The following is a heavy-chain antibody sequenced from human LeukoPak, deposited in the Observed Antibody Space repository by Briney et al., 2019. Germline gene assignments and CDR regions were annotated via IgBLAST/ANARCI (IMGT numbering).Heavy chain of an antibody. CDR2: INPNSGGT. CDR3: ARDLSSTTFCDP. CDR1: GYTFTGYY. J-gene: IGHJ5*02. Sequence: ASVKVSCKASGYTFTGYYMHWLRRALGQGLGGMGWINPNSGGTNYAQKFQGRVTMTRDTSISTAYMELSRLRSDDTAVYYCARDLSSTTFCDPWGQGTLVTVSS. V-gene: IGHV1-2*02. D-gene: IGHD2-2*01.